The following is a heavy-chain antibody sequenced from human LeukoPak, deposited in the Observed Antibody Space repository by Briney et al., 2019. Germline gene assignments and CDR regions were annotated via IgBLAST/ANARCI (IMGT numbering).Heavy chain of an antibody. CDR3: AREGVMVRGVIITFGGFDY. CDR1: GGSISSSSYY. V-gene: IGHV4-39*07. J-gene: IGHJ4*02. D-gene: IGHD3-10*01. CDR2: IYYSGST. Sequence: SETLSLTCTVSGGSISSSSYYWGWIRQPPGKGLEWIGSIYYSGSTYYNPSLKSRVTISVDTSKNQFSLKLSSVTAADTAVYYCAREGVMVRGVIITFGGFDYWGQGTLVTVSS.